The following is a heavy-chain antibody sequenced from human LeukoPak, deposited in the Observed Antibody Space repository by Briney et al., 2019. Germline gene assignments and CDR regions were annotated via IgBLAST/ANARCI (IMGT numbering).Heavy chain of an antibody. Sequence: GESLKISCKGSGYSFTSYWIGWVRQMPGKGLEWMGMIYPGDSDTRYSPSFQGQVTISADKSLSTAYLQWSSLKASDTAMYYCASHQTNSGYDNFDYWGQGTLVTVSS. CDR3: ASHQTNSGYDNFDY. CDR2: IYPGDSDT. CDR1: GYSFTSYW. J-gene: IGHJ4*02. D-gene: IGHD5-12*01. V-gene: IGHV5-51*01.